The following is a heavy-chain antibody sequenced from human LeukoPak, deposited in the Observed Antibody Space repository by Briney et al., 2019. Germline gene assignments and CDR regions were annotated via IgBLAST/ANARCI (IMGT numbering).Heavy chain of an antibody. CDR1: GYTFTGYY. Sequence: ASVKVSCKASGYTFTGYYMHWVRQAPGQGLEWMGWINPNSGGTNYAQKFQGRVTMTRDTSISTAYMELSRLRSDDTAVYYCARDRRTYSSGWFDPWGQGTLVTVSS. CDR3: ARDRRTYSSGWFDP. D-gene: IGHD6-19*01. CDR2: INPNSGGT. V-gene: IGHV1-2*02. J-gene: IGHJ5*02.